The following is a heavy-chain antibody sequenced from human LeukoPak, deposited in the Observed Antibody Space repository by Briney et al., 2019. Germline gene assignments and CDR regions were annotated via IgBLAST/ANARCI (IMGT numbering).Heavy chain of an antibody. CDR3: ARTLLRYYYDRSGPHIDAFDI. J-gene: IGHJ3*02. CDR1: GFTFSSYW. D-gene: IGHD3-22*01. V-gene: IGHV3-7*01. CDR2: IKQDGSEK. Sequence: GASVKVSCKASGFTFSSYWMSWVRQAPGKGLEWVANIKQDGSEKYYVDSVKGRFTISRDNAKNSLYLQMNSLRAEDTAVYYCARTLLRYYYDRSGPHIDAFDIWGQGTMVTVSS.